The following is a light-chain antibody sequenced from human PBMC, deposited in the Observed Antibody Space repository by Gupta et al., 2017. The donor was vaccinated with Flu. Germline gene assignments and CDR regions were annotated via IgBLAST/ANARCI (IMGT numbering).Light chain of an antibody. V-gene: IGKV1-39*01. CDR3: QQRDSSPST. CDR1: QRISSY. J-gene: IGKJ1*01. CDR2: AAS. Sequence: PSSLSASVGDRVTITCRASQRISSYLNWYQQKPGKAPKLLIYAASSWQSGVPSRFSGSGSGTDFTLTISRLQPEDFATYYCQQRDSSPSTFGRGTKVEIK.